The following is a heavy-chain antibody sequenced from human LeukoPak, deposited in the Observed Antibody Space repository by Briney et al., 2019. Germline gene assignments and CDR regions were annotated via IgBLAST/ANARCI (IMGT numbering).Heavy chain of an antibody. CDR3: ARAWPHFDY. Sequence: GGSLRLSCAASGFTFSSYEMNWVRQAPGKGLEWVSYISSSGTTIYYADSAKGRFTISRGNAKNSLYLQMNSLRVEDTAVYYCARAWPHFDYWGQGTLVTVSA. CDR2: ISSSGTTI. J-gene: IGHJ4*02. CDR1: GFTFSSYE. V-gene: IGHV3-48*03. D-gene: IGHD5-12*01.